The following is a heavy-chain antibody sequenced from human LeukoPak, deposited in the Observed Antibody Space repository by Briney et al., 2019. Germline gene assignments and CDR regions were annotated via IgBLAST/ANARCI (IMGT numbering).Heavy chain of an antibody. V-gene: IGHV3-23*01. J-gene: IGHJ6*02. D-gene: IGHD3-9*01. Sequence: PGGSLRLSCVASGFTFRSYAMNWVRQAPGKGLEWVSAISRNGGSTYSADSVKGRFTISRDTSKNTLYLQMNSLRAEDTAVYYCAAAYFGADQYYYGMDVWGQGTTVTVSS. CDR2: ISRNGGST. CDR1: GFTFRSYA. CDR3: AAAYFGADQYYYGMDV.